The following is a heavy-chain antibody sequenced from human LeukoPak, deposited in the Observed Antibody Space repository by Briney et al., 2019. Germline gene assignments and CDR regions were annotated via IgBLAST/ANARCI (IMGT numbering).Heavy chain of an antibody. CDR3: GRWGITAALDR. Sequence: PGGSLRLSCAASGFSFSNSAMNWVRQAPGKGLEWVSGITSDDRTFYAGSVKGRFTISRDNAQNSLSLQMDSLRVEDSAVYHCGRWGITAALDRWGQGTLVSVSS. CDR1: GFSFSNSA. CDR2: ITSDDRT. J-gene: IGHJ5*02. V-gene: IGHV3-69-1*01. D-gene: IGHD2-2*01.